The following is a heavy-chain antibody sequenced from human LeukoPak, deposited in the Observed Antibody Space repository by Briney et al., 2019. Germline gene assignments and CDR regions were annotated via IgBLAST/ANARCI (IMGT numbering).Heavy chain of an antibody. V-gene: IGHV1-2*02. J-gene: IGHJ6*03. CDR3: ARDPTMVRGVMYYYYYMDV. CDR1: GYTFTGYY. CDR2: INPNSGGT. D-gene: IGHD3-10*01. Sequence: ASVKVSCKASGYTFTGYYMHWVRQAPGQGLEWMGWINPNSGGTNYAQKFQGRVTMTRDTSISTAYMELSRLRSDDTAVYYCARDPTMVRGVMYYYYYMDVWGKGTTVTISS.